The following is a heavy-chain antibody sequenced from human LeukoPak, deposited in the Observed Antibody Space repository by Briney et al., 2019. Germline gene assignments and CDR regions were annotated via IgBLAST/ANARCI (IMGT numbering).Heavy chain of an antibody. Sequence: SETLSLTCTVSGGSISRDFWSWIRQPPGKGLEWIGYIYYTGSTNYNPSLKSRVTISIDTSKNQFSLRLSSVTAADTAVYYCASGYGDYWFDPWGQETLVTVSS. J-gene: IGHJ5*02. CDR3: ASGYGDYWFDP. CDR2: IYYTGST. D-gene: IGHD4-17*01. CDR1: GGSISRDF. V-gene: IGHV4-59*01.